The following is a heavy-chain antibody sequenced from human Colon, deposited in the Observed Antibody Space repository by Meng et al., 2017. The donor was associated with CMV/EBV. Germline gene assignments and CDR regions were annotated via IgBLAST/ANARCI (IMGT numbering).Heavy chain of an antibody. CDR1: GFTFSSYW. CDR3: ARDVFRNWFDP. Sequence: GESLKISCAASGFTFSSYWMSWVRQAPGKGLEWVANIKQDGSEKYYVDSVKGRFTISRDNAKNSLYLQMNSLRADDTALYYCARDVFRNWFDPWGQGTLVTVSS. V-gene: IGHV3-7*01. CDR2: IKQDGSEK. J-gene: IGHJ5*02.